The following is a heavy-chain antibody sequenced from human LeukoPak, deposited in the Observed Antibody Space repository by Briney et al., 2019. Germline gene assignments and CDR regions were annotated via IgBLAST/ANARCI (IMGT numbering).Heavy chain of an antibody. V-gene: IGHV4-39*01. CDR3: ASLKGYCSGGSCYSSARFDP. J-gene: IGHJ5*02. D-gene: IGHD2-15*01. CDR2: IYYSGST. CDR1: GGSISSSSYY. Sequence: SESLSLTCTVSGGSISSSSYYWGWIRQPPGKGLEWIGIIYYSGSTYYNPSLKSRVTISVDTSKNQFSLKLSSVTAADTAVYYCASLKGYCSGGSCYSSARFDPWGQGTLVTVSS.